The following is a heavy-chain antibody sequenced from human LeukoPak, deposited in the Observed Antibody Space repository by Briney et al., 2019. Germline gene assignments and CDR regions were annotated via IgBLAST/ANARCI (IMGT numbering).Heavy chain of an antibody. CDR2: ISHTGRT. Sequence: SETLSLTCAVYGESFSCYYWSWIRQPPGKGLGWIAEISHTGRTNYNPSLKSRVTLSVDKSKNQFSLKLTSVTAADTAVYYCAKTFNWAFDYWGQGTLVTVSS. CDR3: AKTFNWAFDY. D-gene: IGHD7-27*01. CDR1: GESFSCYY. J-gene: IGHJ4*02. V-gene: IGHV4-34*01.